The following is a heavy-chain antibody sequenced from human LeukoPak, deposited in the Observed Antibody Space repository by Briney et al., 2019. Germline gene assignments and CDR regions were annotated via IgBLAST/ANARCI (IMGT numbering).Heavy chain of an antibody. CDR2: IYTSGST. V-gene: IGHV4-61*02. CDR3: ARGRGEGYTYGRYYFDY. Sequence: SETLSLTCTVSGGSISSGSYYWSWIRQPAGKGLEWIGRIYTSGSTNYNPSLKSRVTISVDTSKNQFSLKLSSVTTADTAVYYCARGRGEGYTYGRYYFDYWGQGTLVTVSS. CDR1: GGSISSGSYY. D-gene: IGHD5-18*01. J-gene: IGHJ4*02.